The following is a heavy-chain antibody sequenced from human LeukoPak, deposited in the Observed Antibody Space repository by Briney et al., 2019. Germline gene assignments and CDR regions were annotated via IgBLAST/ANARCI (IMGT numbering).Heavy chain of an antibody. V-gene: IGHV1-18*01. J-gene: IGHJ4*02. CDR3: VRAIGANVSY. CDR1: GYTFTSDG. CDR2: IGTYKGNT. Sequence: ASVKVSCKTSGYTFTSDGISWVRQAPGQGLEWMGWIGTYKGNTNYAQMFQGRVTMTTDTSTSTAYMELKNLRSDDTAVYYCVRAIGANVSYWGQGTLVTVSS. D-gene: IGHD3-10*01.